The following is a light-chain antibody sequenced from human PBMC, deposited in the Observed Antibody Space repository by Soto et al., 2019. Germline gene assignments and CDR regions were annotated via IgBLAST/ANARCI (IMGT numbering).Light chain of an antibody. J-gene: IGKJ4*01. CDR2: DAS. Sequence: DIRMTQSPSSLSASVGDRVTITCQASQDISNYLNWYQQKPGKAPKLLMFDASNVETGVPSRFSGSGSGTDFTFTISSLQPEDIATYYCQQYEGLPLTFGGGTKVEIK. CDR1: QDISNY. CDR3: QQYEGLPLT. V-gene: IGKV1-33*01.